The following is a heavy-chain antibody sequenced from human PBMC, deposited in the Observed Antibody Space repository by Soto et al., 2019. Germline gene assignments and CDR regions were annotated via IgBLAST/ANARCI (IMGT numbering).Heavy chain of an antibody. V-gene: IGHV4-59*01. CDR1: GGSISSYY. D-gene: IGHD6-6*01. CDR2: IYYSGST. CDR3: ARSRAGSSSVLGY. J-gene: IGHJ4*02. Sequence: ASETLSLTCTVSGGSISSYYWSWIRQPPGKGLEWIGYIYYSGSTNYNPSLKSRVTISVDTSKNQFSLKLSSVTAADTAVYYCARSRAGSSSVLGYWGQGTLVTVSS.